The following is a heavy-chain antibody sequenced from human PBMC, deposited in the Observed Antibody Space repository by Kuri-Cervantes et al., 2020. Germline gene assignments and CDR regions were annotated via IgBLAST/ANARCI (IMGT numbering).Heavy chain of an antibody. CDR3: ARIKPPSNNDY. J-gene: IGHJ4*02. V-gene: IGHV4-34*01. CDR1: GGSFSGYY. D-gene: IGHD1-14*01. Sequence: SQTLSLTCAVYGGSFSGYYWSWIRQSPGKGLEWIGEINHRGSTNYNPSLKSRVTISVDTSKNQFSLKLSSVTAADTAVYYCARIKPPSNNDYWGQGTLVTVSS. CDR2: INHRGST.